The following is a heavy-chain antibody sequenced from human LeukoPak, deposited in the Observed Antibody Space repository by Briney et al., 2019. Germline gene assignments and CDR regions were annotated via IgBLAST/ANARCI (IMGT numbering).Heavy chain of an antibody. V-gene: IGHV1-2*02. D-gene: IGHD6-19*01. CDR1: GGTFNNYA. Sequence: ASVKVSCKASGGTFNNYAINWVRQAPGQGLEWMGWINPNSGGTNYAQKFQGRVTMTRDTSISTAYMELSRLRSDDTAVYYCARSRSSGWYGYWGQGTLVTVSS. CDR2: INPNSGGT. CDR3: ARSRSSGWYGY. J-gene: IGHJ4*02.